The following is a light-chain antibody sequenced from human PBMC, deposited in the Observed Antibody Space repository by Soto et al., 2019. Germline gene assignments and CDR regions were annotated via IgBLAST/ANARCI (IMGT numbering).Light chain of an antibody. CDR2: EVS. CDR3: SSYTTTDTYV. V-gene: IGLV2-8*01. CDR1: SSDVGAYNY. Sequence: QSALTQPPSASGSPGQSVTISCTGTSSDVGAYNYVSWYQQHPGKAPKLIIYEVSKRPSGVPDRFSGSKSGNTASLTVAGLQAEDEADYYCSSYTTTDTYVFGTGTKLTVL. J-gene: IGLJ1*01.